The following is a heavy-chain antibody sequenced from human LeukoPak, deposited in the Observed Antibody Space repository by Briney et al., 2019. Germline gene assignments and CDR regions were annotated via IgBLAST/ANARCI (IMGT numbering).Heavy chain of an antibody. D-gene: IGHD4-23*01. Sequence: GASLKVSCKASGYTFNSYGISWVRQAPGQGLEWMGWVSAYNGHTNYAQKLQGRVTMTTDTSTSTAYMELRSLRSDDTAVYYCARDHGGYGGNPETFDYWGQGTLVTVSS. CDR1: GYTFNSYG. V-gene: IGHV1-18*01. J-gene: IGHJ4*02. CDR2: VSAYNGHT. CDR3: ARDHGGYGGNPETFDY.